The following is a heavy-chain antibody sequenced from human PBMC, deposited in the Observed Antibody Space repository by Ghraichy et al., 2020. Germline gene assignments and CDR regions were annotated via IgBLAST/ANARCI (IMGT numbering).Heavy chain of an antibody. CDR2: ISYDGSNK. J-gene: IGHJ4*02. D-gene: IGHD6-13*01. CDR1: GFTFSNFD. V-gene: IGHV3-30*18. Sequence: GGSLRLSCAASGFTFSNFDMHWVRQAPGKGLEWVAVISYDGSNKYYADSVKGRFTVSRDNSKNTLYVQTNSLRDEDTAVYYCAKGVVAATGSPIGYWGQGTLVTVSS. CDR3: AKGVVAATGSPIGY.